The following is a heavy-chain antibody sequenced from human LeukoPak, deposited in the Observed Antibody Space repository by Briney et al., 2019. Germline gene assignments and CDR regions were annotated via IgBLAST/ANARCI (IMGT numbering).Heavy chain of an antibody. V-gene: IGHV3-7*03. J-gene: IGHJ4*02. CDR2: IKQDGNEK. CDR1: GFRFNTFW. CDR3: ARVSDISVAAYFDY. Sequence: GGSLRLSCAASGFRFNTFWMSWVRQAPGKGLEWVANIKQDGNEKYYADSVKGRFTISRDNAKNSLYLQMNSLRAEDTALYYCARVSDISVAAYFDYWGQGTLVTVSS. D-gene: IGHD6-19*01.